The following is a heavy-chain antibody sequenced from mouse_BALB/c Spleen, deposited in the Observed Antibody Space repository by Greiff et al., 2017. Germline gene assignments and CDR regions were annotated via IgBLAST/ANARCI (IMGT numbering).Heavy chain of an antibody. D-gene: IGHD2-3*01. Sequence: EVKLVESGGGLVKPGGSLKLSCAASGFTFSSYAMSWVRQTPEKRLEWVATISSGGGYTYYPDSVKGRFTISRDNAKNTLYLQMSSLRSEDTAMYYCARHEGDGYSAWFAYWGQGTLVTVSA. V-gene: IGHV5-9-3*01. J-gene: IGHJ3*01. CDR2: ISSGGGYT. CDR3: ARHEGDGYSAWFAY. CDR1: GFTFSSYA.